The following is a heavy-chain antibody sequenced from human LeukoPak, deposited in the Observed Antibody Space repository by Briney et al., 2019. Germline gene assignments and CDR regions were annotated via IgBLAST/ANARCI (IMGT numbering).Heavy chain of an antibody. J-gene: IGHJ4*02. Sequence: GASVKVSCKASGYTFTNYGINWVRQAPGQGLEWMGWINVYNGNTNYSQKFQGRVILTTETSTATAYMELVSLRSDDTAVYFCMRVPELPDYWGQGTLVTVSS. V-gene: IGHV1-18*01. CDR3: MRVPELPDY. CDR1: GYTFTNYG. CDR2: INVYNGNT. D-gene: IGHD2-15*01.